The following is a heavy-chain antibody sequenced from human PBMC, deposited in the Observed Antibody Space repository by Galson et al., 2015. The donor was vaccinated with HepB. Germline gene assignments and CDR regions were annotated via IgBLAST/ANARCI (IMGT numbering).Heavy chain of an antibody. CDR2: IWYDGSNK. J-gene: IGHJ6*03. CDR1: GFTFSSYG. Sequence: SLRLSCAASGFTFSSYGMHWVRQAPGKGLEWVAVIWYDGSNKYYADSVKGRFTISRDNSKNTLYLQMNSLRAEDTAVYYCARDAGITIFGVVITPVYYYYYMDVWGKGTTVTVSS. D-gene: IGHD3-3*01. V-gene: IGHV3-33*01. CDR3: ARDAGITIFGVVITPVYYYYYMDV.